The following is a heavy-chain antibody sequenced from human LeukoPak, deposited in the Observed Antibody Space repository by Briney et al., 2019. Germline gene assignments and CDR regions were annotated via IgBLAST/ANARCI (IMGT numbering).Heavy chain of an antibody. CDR1: GFSLSTSGVG. CDR3: AHRRVTMVRGVIITSWFDP. V-gene: IGHV2-5*02. D-gene: IGHD3-10*01. J-gene: IGHJ5*02. Sequence: SGPTPVKPTQTLTLTCTFSGFSLSTSGVGVGWIRQPPGKALEWLALIYWDDDKRYSPSLKSRLTITKDTSKNQVVLTMTNMDPVDTATYYCAHRRVTMVRGVIITSWFDPWGQGTLVTVSS. CDR2: IYWDDDK.